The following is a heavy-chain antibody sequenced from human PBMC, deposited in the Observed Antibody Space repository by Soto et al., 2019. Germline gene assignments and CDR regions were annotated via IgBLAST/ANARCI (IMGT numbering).Heavy chain of an antibody. V-gene: IGHV4-61*01. Sequence: PSETLSLTCTVSGGSVSSGSYYWSWIRQPPGKGLEWIGYIYYSGSTNYNPSLKSRVTISVDTSKNQFSLKLSSVTAADTAVYYCARLTYYYDSSGYYSDYWGQGTLVTVSS. CDR2: IYYSGST. CDR1: GGSVSSGSYY. CDR3: ARLTYYYDSSGYYSDY. J-gene: IGHJ4*02. D-gene: IGHD3-22*01.